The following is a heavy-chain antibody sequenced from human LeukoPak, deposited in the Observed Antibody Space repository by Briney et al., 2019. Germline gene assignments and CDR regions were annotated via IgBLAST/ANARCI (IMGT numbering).Heavy chain of an antibody. J-gene: IGHJ6*03. CDR2: ISGSGGST. CDR3: AKADTYCYYYYMDV. Sequence: PGGSLRLSCAASGFTFSSYAMSWVRQAPGKGLEWVSAISGSGGSTYYADSVKGRFTISRDNSKNTLYLQMNSLRAEDTAVYYCAKADTYCYYYYMDVWGKGTTVTVSS. CDR1: GFTFSSYA. V-gene: IGHV3-23*01. D-gene: IGHD3-9*01.